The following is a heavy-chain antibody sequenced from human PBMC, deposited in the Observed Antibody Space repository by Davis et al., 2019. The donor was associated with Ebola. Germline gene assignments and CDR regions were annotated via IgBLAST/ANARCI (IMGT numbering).Heavy chain of an antibody. CDR2: ISGSGGST. V-gene: IGHV3-23*01. CDR1: GFTFSSYW. D-gene: IGHD3-22*01. J-gene: IGHJ4*02. Sequence: GESLKISCAASGFTFSSYWMSWVRQAPGKGLEWVSAISGSGGSTYYADSVKGRFTISRDNSKNTLYLQMNSLRAEDTAVYYCAKDRREYYYDKPDWGQGTLVTVSS. CDR3: AKDRREYYYDKPD.